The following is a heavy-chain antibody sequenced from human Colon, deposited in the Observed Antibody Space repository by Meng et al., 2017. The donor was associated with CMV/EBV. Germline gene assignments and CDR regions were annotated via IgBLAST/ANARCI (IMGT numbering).Heavy chain of an antibody. Sequence: ASVKVSCKASGYTFTSYGISWVRQAPGQGLEWMGWISAYNGNTNYAQKLQGRVTMTRDTSISTAYMELSRLRSDDTAVYYCARDERRIAAAGLTDYWGQGTLVTVSS. CDR3: ARDERRIAAAGLTDY. J-gene: IGHJ4*02. CDR2: ISAYNGNT. V-gene: IGHV1-18*01. CDR1: GYTFTSYG. D-gene: IGHD6-13*01.